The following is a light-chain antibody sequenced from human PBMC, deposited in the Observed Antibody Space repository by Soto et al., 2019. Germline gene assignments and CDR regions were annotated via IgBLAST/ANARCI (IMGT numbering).Light chain of an antibody. V-gene: IGLV2-11*01. Sequence: QSALTQPRSVSGPPGQSVSISCSGTSSDVGTYNYVSWYQQHPGKAPKLMIYDVSKRPSGVPDRFSGSQSGNMASLTISGLQAEDEADYYCCSYAGGYTHAVFGGGTKLTVL. CDR2: DVS. CDR3: CSYAGGYTHAV. CDR1: SSDVGTYNY. J-gene: IGLJ2*01.